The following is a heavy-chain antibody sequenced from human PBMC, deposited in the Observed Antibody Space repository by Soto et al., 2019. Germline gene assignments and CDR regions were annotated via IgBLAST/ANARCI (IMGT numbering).Heavy chain of an antibody. CDR1: GYIFSRHD. V-gene: IGHV1-3*05. CDR3: ARASGMVALDY. Sequence: QVQLVQSGAEEKKPGASVKVSCKASGYIFSRHDTHWVSQAPGQRLEWMGWMKPGIGNTRYSREFQVRRTLTRDTAASTGYMELSSLRSEDTAVYYCARASGMVALDYWGQGALVTVSS. J-gene: IGHJ4*02. D-gene: IGHD5-18*01. CDR2: MKPGIGNT.